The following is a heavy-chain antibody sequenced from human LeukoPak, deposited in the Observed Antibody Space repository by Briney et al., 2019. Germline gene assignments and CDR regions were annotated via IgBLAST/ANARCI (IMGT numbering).Heavy chain of an antibody. D-gene: IGHD5-24*01. J-gene: IGHJ4*02. CDR2: MKTDGTRI. CDR1: GFRFSNSW. V-gene: IGHV3-74*01. CDR3: ARDSSGWLQLSSTFDY. Sequence: GGSLRLSCAASGFRFSNSWMYWVRQGPGKGPVWVSRMKTDGTRIEYADSVKGRFTISRDNAKNTLFLQMSSLRVEDTAVYYCARDSSGWLQLSSTFDYWGQGTLVTVSS.